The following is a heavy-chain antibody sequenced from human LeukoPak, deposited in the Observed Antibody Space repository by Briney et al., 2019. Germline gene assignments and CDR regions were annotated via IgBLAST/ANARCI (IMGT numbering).Heavy chain of an antibody. Sequence: GGSLRLSCTASGFTFGDYAMSWVRQAPGKGLEWVGFIRSKAYGGTTEYAASVKGRFTISRDDSKSIAYLQMNSLKTEDTAVYYCTRDPDTGTDDHWGQGTLVTVSS. V-gene: IGHV3-49*04. CDR3: TRDPDTGTDDH. D-gene: IGHD3-10*01. J-gene: IGHJ4*02. CDR1: GFTFGDYA. CDR2: IRSKAYGGTT.